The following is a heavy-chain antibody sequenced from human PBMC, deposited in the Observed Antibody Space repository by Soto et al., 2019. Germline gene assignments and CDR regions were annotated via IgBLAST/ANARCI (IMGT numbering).Heavy chain of an antibody. D-gene: IGHD6-19*01. J-gene: IGHJ5*02. CDR3: AKDKNKQWLVGYNWFDP. CDR2: ISGSGGST. V-gene: IGHV3-23*01. Sequence: EVQLLESGGGLVQPGGSLRLSCAASGFTFSSYAMSWVRQAPGKGLEWVSAISGSGGSTYYADSVKGRFTISRDNSKNTLYLQMNILRAEDTAVYYCAKDKNKQWLVGYNWFDPWGQGTLVTVSS. CDR1: GFTFSSYA.